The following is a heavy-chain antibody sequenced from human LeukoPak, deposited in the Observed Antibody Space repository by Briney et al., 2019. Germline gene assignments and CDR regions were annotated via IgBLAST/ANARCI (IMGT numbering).Heavy chain of an antibody. CDR1: GFTFSSYA. Sequence: PGGSLRLSCAASGFTFSSYAMSWVRQAPGRGLEWLLAISGSGGSTYYAHSVKGRFTISKNNSKNTLYLQMNSLRAEDTAVYYCARRQPSYFDYWGQGTLVTVSS. V-gene: IGHV3-23*01. D-gene: IGHD1-1*01. CDR2: ISGSGGST. J-gene: IGHJ4*02. CDR3: ARRQPSYFDY.